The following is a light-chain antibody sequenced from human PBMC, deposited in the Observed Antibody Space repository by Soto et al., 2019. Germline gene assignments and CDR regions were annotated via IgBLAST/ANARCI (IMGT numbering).Light chain of an antibody. Sequence: EIVLTQSPGTLSLSPGERATLSCRASQSVSSDYLAWYQQKPGQAPGLLIYGASSRATGIPDRFSGSGSGTDFTLTISRLEPEDFAVYYCQQYGSSPSLTFGGGTKVEIK. CDR1: QSVSSDY. CDR3: QQYGSSPSLT. CDR2: GAS. V-gene: IGKV3-20*01. J-gene: IGKJ4*01.